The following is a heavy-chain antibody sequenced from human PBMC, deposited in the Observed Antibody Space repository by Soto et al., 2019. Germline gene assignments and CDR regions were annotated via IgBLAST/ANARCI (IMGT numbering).Heavy chain of an antibody. Sequence: PSETLSLTCSVSGGSMRSYYWSWIRQPPGKGLGWIGYIHDSGITDYNPSLKSRVTISVDTSKNQFSLKLSSVTAADTAVYYCARESYYGSGSYYKGFRWFDPWGQGTLVTVSS. CDR1: GGSMRSYY. CDR3: ARESYYGSGSYYKGFRWFDP. V-gene: IGHV4-59*12. J-gene: IGHJ5*02. D-gene: IGHD3-10*01. CDR2: IHDSGIT.